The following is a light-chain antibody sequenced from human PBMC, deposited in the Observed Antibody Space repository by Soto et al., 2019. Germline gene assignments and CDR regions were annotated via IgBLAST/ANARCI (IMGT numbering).Light chain of an antibody. CDR2: DAS. V-gene: IGKV3-11*01. Sequence: EVGLTQSPATLSLSPGERATLSCRASQSISFYLTYYQHKPGQAPRLLIYDASNRATGIPARFSGSGYGTDFTLTISSLEPEDFAVYYCQQRSNWPTFGQGRRPEIK. J-gene: IGKJ5*01. CDR1: QSISFY. CDR3: QQRSNWPT.